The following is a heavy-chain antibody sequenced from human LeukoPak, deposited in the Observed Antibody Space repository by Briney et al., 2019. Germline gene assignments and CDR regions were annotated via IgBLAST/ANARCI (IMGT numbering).Heavy chain of an antibody. CDR1: GGSVSSGSYY. D-gene: IGHD4-23*01. CDR3: ARDRPYGGTDY. J-gene: IGHJ4*02. CDR2: IYYSGST. Sequence: PSETLSLTCSVSGGSVSSGSYYWSWIRQLPGKGLEWIGYIYYSGSTNYNPSLKSRVTISVDTSKNQFSLKLSSVTAADTAVYYCARDRPYGGTDYWGQGTLVTVSS. V-gene: IGHV4-61*01.